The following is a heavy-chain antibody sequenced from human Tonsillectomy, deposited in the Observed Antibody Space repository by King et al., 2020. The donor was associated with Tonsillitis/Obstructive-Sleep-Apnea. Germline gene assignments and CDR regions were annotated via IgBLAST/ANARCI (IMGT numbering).Heavy chain of an antibody. CDR1: GFTFSSYA. Sequence: VQLVESGGGLVQPGGSLRLSCAASGFTFSSYAMSWVRQAPGKGLEWVSAISGSGGSTYYADSVKGRFTIARDNSKNTLYLQMNSLRAEDTAVYYCAKDVVTTVTTVRWFDPWGQGTLVTVSS. J-gene: IGHJ5*02. D-gene: IGHD4-17*01. V-gene: IGHV3-23*04. CDR3: AKDVVTTVTTVRWFDP. CDR2: ISGSGGST.